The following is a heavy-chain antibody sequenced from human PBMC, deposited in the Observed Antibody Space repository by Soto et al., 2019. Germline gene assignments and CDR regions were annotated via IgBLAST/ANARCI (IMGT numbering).Heavy chain of an antibody. CDR2: ISYDGSNK. CDR1: GFTFSSYA. J-gene: IGHJ6*02. V-gene: IGHV3-30-3*01. CDR3: ERTSRGSGWFFDGMDV. Sequence: QVQLVESGGGVVQPGRSLRLSCAASGFTFSSYAMHWVRQAPGKGLEWVAVISYDGSNKYYADSVKGRFTISRDNSKNTLYLQMNSLRAEDTAVYYCERTSRGSGWFFDGMDVWGQGTTVTVSS. D-gene: IGHD6-19*01.